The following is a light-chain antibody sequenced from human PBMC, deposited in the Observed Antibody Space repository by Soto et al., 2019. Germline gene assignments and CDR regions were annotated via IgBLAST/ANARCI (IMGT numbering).Light chain of an antibody. CDR3: QQYGSSPPLT. J-gene: IGKJ4*01. Sequence: EIVLTQSPGTLSLSPGERATLSCRASQSVSSSYLAWYQQTPGQATRLIIYGASSRATGIPDRFSGSGSGTDFTLTISRLEPEDVAVYYCQQYGSSPPLTFGGGTKVEIK. CDR1: QSVSSSY. CDR2: GAS. V-gene: IGKV3-20*01.